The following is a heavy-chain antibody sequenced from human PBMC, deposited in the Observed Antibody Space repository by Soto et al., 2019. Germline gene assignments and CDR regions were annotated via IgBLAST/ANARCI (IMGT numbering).Heavy chain of an antibody. Sequence: PGGSLRLSCAASGFTFSGSAMHWVRQASGKGPEWVGRIRSKPNSYATAYAASVKGRFTISRDDSKNTAYLQMNSLKTGDTAVYYCCAIRGGQPDYWGQGTLVTVSS. CDR1: GFTFSGSA. CDR2: IRSKPNSYAT. D-gene: IGHD3-10*01. V-gene: IGHV3-73*01. CDR3: CAIRGGQPDY. J-gene: IGHJ4*02.